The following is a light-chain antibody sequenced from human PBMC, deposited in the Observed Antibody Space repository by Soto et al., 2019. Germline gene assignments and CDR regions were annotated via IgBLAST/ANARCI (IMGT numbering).Light chain of an antibody. CDR2: EVT. Sequence: SVLTQPPSAARSPGQSVTISCTGTSSDVGGYNYVSWYQQHPGKAPKLMIYEVTKRPSGVPDRFSGSKSGNTASLTVSGLQAEDEADYYCSSFAGSNILYVFGSGTKVTVL. V-gene: IGLV2-8*02. CDR1: SSDVGGYNY. CDR3: SSFAGSNILYV. J-gene: IGLJ1*01.